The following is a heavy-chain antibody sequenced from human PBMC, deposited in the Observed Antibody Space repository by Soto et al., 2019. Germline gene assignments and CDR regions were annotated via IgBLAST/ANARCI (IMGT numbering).Heavy chain of an antibody. CDR3: ARAAVVVPAAIPNWFDP. V-gene: IGHV6-1*01. J-gene: IGHJ5*02. CDR2: TYYRSKWYN. CDR1: GDSVSSNSAA. Sequence: PSQTLSLTCAISGDSVSSNSAAWNWIRQSPSRGLEWLGRTYYRSKWYNDYAVSVKSRITINPDTSKNQFSLQLNSVTPEDTAVYYCARAAVVVPAAIPNWFDPWGQGTLVTVSS. D-gene: IGHD2-2*02.